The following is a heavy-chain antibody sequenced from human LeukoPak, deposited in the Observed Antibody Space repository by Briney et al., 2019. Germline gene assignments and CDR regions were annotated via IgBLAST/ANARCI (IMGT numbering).Heavy chain of an antibody. V-gene: IGHV3-69-1*01. Sequence: GGSLRLSCAASGFTFSDYYMNWVRQAPGKGLEWGSSISSSSTIYYADSVKGRFTISRDNAKNSLYLQMNSLRAEDTAVYYCARVEVAVAIDYWGQGTLVTVSS. D-gene: IGHD6-19*01. CDR2: ISSSSTI. CDR1: GFTFSDYY. CDR3: ARVEVAVAIDY. J-gene: IGHJ4*02.